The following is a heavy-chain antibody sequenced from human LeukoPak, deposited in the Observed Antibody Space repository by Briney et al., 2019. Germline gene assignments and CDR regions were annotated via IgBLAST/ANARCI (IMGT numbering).Heavy chain of an antibody. D-gene: IGHD3-10*01. CDR1: GFTVSSNS. V-gene: IGHV3-66*01. CDR2: IYSGGFT. Sequence: PGGSLRLSCAASGFTVSSNSMTWVRQAPGKGLEWVSIIYSGGFTDYADSVKGRFSISRGNSKNTLYLQMNSLRAEDTAVYYCAREAKYYGSGSLFDYWGQGTLVTVSS. CDR3: AREAKYYGSGSLFDY. J-gene: IGHJ4*02.